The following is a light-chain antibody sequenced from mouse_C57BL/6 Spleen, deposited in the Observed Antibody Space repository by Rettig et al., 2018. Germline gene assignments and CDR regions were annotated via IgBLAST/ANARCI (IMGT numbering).Light chain of an antibody. Sequence: TQSPASLSVSVGETVTITCRASENIYSNLAWYQQKQGKSPQLLVYAATNLADGVPSRFSGSGSGTQYSLKINSLQSEDFGSYYCQHFWGTPRTFGGGTKLEIK. CDR1: ENIYSN. V-gene: IGKV12-46*01. CDR2: AAT. J-gene: IGKJ1*01. CDR3: QHFWGTPRT.